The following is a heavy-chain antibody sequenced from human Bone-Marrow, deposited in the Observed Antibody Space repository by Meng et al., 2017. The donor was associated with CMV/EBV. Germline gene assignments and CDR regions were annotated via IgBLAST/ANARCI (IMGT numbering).Heavy chain of an antibody. J-gene: IGHJ4*02. CDR2: ISSSIAYR. V-gene: IGHV3-21*01. CDR1: GFTFSGYT. Sequence: GDSLKISCAATGFTFSGYTMNWVRQAPGKGLEWVSSISSSIAYRHYADSLKGRFTISRDNAKNSVYLKMNNLTAEDTCVYFCARDTNDFWCFHTTGYLDYWGQGTLVTVSS. D-gene: IGHD3-3*01. CDR3: ARDTNDFWCFHTTGYLDY.